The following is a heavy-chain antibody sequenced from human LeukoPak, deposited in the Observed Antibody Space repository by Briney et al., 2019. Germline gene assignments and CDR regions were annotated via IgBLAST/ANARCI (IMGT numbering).Heavy chain of an antibody. Sequence: GGSLRLSCAASGFTFSSYGMHWVRQAPGKGLEWVAFIRYDGSNKYYADSVKGRFTISRDNSKNTLYLQMNSLRAEDTAVYYCAKEAFEYSSSPVFDYXGXGTLVTVSS. D-gene: IGHD6-6*01. CDR3: AKEAFEYSSSPVFDY. J-gene: IGHJ4*02. CDR1: GFTFSSYG. CDR2: IRYDGSNK. V-gene: IGHV3-30*02.